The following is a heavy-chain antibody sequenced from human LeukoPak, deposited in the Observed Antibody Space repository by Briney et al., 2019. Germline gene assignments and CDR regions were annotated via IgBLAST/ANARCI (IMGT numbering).Heavy chain of an antibody. V-gene: IGHV3-9*01. D-gene: IGHD6-19*01. CDR2: ISWNSGSI. Sequence: PGGSLRLSCAASGFTFDDYAMHWVRQAPGKGLEWVSGISWNSGSIGYADSVKGRFTISRDNAKNSLYLQMNSLRAEDTALYYCAKDMGSGWQLFDYWGQGTLVTVSS. CDR1: GFTFDDYA. J-gene: IGHJ4*02. CDR3: AKDMGSGWQLFDY.